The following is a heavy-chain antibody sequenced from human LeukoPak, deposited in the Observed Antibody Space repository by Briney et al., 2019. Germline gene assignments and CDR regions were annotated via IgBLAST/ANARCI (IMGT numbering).Heavy chain of an antibody. D-gene: IGHD6-6*01. V-gene: IGHV4-31*03. CDR2: IYYSGST. Sequence: SETLSLTCTVSGGSISSGGYYWSWIRQHPGKGLEWIGYIYYSGSTYYNPSLRSRVTISVDTSKNQFSLKLSSVTAADTAVYYCARAPDLASYYFDYWGQGTLVTVSS. CDR3: ARAPDLASYYFDY. CDR1: GGSISSGGYY. J-gene: IGHJ4*02.